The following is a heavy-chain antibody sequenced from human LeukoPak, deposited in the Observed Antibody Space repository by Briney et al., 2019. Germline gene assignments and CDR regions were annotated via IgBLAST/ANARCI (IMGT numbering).Heavy chain of an antibody. CDR1: GGSISSGGYS. V-gene: IGHV4-30-2*01. CDR2: IYHSGST. CDR3: ARANYGSGRIRAWFDP. Sequence: SQTLSLTCAVSGGSISSGGYSWSWIRQPPGKGLEWIGYIYHSGSTYYNPSLKSRVTISVDRSKNQFSLKLSSVTAADTAVYYCARANYGSGRIRAWFDPWGQGTLVTVSS. D-gene: IGHD3-10*01. J-gene: IGHJ5*02.